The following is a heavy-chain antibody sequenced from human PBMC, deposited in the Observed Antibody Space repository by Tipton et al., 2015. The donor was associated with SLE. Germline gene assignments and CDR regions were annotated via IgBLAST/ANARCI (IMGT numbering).Heavy chain of an antibody. CDR2: FFHGGST. CDR3: ARWIAAGATGWFDP. D-gene: IGHD4-17*01. V-gene: IGHV4-38-2*01. CDR1: GYSISSGYY. Sequence: TLSLTCDVSGYSISSGYYWGWIRKTPGKGLEWIGSFFHGGSTYYNPSLKSRVTISVDTSKNQFSLRLQSVTAADTAVYFCARWIAAGATGWFDPWGQGTLVIVSS. J-gene: IGHJ5*02.